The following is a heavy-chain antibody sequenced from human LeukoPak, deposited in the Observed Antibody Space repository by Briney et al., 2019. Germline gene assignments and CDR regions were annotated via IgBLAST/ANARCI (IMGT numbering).Heavy chain of an antibody. D-gene: IGHD1-26*01. J-gene: IGHJ4*02. CDR1: GFTFSGYW. CDR3: ARERGTYRYYFDY. CDR2: IKQDGSEK. Sequence: GGSLRLSCAASGFTFSGYWMSWVRQAPGKGLEWVAHIKQDGSEKYYVDFVKGRFTISRDNAKNSLYLQMNSLRAEDTAVNYCARERGTYRYYFDYWGQGTLVTVSS. V-gene: IGHV3-7*01.